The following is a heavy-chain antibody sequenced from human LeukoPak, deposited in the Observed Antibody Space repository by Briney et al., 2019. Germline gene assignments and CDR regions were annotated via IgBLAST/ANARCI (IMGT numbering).Heavy chain of an antibody. V-gene: IGHV3-30*01. J-gene: IGHJ4*02. CDR3: ASATTAMVDY. CDR2: ISYDGSYE. CDR1: GFPFSSYP. D-gene: IGHD5-18*01. Sequence: PGRSLRLSCAASGFPFSSYPMHWVRQAPGKGLEWVAVISYDGSYENYADSVKGRFTISRDNSKSTLYLQMNSLRAEDTAVYFCASATTAMVDYWGQGTLVTVSS.